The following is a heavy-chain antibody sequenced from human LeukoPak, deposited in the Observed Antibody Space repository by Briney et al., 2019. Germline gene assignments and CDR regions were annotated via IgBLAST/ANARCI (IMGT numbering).Heavy chain of an antibody. D-gene: IGHD2-2*01. CDR1: GGSISSSSYY. V-gene: IGHV4-39*02. Sequence: SETLSLTCTVSGGSISSSSYYWGWIRQPPGKGLEWMGSIYYSGSTYYNPSLKSRVTISVDTSKNQFSLRLSSVTAADTAVYYCARDQRGYCSSTSCATRGFDYWGQGTLVTVSS. J-gene: IGHJ4*02. CDR3: ARDQRGYCSSTSCATRGFDY. CDR2: IYYSGST.